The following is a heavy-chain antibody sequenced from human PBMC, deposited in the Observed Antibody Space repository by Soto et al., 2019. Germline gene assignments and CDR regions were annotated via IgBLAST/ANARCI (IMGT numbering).Heavy chain of an antibody. V-gene: IGHV1-18*01. CDR2: ISAYNGHT. J-gene: IGHJ4*02. Sequence: QVQLVQSGAEVKKPGASVKVSCKASGYTFTSYAISWVRQAPGQGLEWMGWISAYNGHTKYAQMPQXXXTXXTHTSPSTAYLELRSLRSDDTAVYYCARDAPPVDYWGQRTLVTVSS. CDR3: ARDAPPVDY. CDR1: GYTFTSYA.